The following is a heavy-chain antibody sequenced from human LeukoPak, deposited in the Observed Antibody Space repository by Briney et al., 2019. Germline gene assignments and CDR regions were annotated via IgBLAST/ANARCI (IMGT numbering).Heavy chain of an antibody. Sequence: PSETLSLTCAVYGGSFSGYYWSWIHQPPGKGLEWIGEINHSGSTNYNPSLKSRVTISVDTSKNQFSLKLSSVTAADTAVYYCARPSAASTPWGQGTLVTVSS. CDR2: INHSGST. V-gene: IGHV4-34*01. D-gene: IGHD2-2*01. CDR3: ARPSAASTP. J-gene: IGHJ5*02. CDR1: GGSFSGYY.